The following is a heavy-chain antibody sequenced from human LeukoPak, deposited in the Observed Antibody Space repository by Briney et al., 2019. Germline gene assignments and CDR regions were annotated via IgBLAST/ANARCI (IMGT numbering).Heavy chain of an antibody. CDR3: SRDPATDWSVSYYFDF. D-gene: IGHD2-21*01. Sequence: GGSLRLSCAASGFTFSSYTMNWVRHAPREGREWVSSISRRSAYISYADSVKGRFPVSRDNAKNSLYLQLNGLGVADTAVYCCSRDPATDWSVSYYFDFWGQGALVTVSS. CDR1: GFTFSSYT. J-gene: IGHJ4*02. V-gene: IGHV3-21*06. CDR2: ISRRSAYI.